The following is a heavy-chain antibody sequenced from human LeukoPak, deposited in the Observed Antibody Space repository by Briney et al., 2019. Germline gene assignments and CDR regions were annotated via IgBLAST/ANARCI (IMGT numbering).Heavy chain of an antibody. J-gene: IGHJ6*02. V-gene: IGHV3-30*02. CDR1: GFTFSSYG. D-gene: IGHD6-13*01. CDR3: AKDDWVIAAAVRLYYYYYGMDV. Sequence: GGSLRLSCAASGFTFSSYGMHWVRQAPGKGLEWVAFIRYDGSNKYYADSVKGRFTISRDNSKNTLYLQMNSLRAEDTAVYYCAKDDWVIAAAVRLYYYYYGMDVLGQGTTVTVSS. CDR2: IRYDGSNK.